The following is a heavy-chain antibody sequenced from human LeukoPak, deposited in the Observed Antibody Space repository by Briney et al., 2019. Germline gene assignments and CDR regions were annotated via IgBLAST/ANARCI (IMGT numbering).Heavy chain of an antibody. D-gene: IGHD3-22*01. J-gene: IGHJ4*02. V-gene: IGHV4-34*01. CDR3: ARAGYYYDSSGYALDY. CDR1: GESFSGFY. Sequence: SETLSLTCAVYGESFSGFYWSWIRQPPGKGLEWIGEINHSGSTNYNPSLKSRVTISVDTSKNQFSLKLSSVTAADTAVYYCARAGYYYDSSGYALDYWGQGTLVTVSS. CDR2: INHSGST.